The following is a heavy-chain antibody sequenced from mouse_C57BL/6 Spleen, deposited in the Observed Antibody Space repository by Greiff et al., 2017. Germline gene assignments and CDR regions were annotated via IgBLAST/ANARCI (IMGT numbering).Heavy chain of an antibody. D-gene: IGHD2-3*01. CDR3: SRGDDYYSYYAMDY. V-gene: IGHV1-55*01. J-gene: IGHJ4*01. CDR1: GYTFTSYW. CDR2: IYPGSGST. Sequence: QVQLQQPGAELVKPGASVKMSCKASGYTFTSYWITWVKQRPGQGLEWIGDIYPGSGSTNYNEKFKSKATLTVDTSSSTAYMQLSSLTSEDSAVYYCSRGDDYYSYYAMDYWGQGTSVTVSS.